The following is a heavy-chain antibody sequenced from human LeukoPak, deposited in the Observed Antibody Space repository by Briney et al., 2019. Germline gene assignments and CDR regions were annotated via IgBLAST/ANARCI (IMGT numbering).Heavy chain of an antibody. CDR1: GFTFSTYS. D-gene: IGHD4-11*01. J-gene: IGHJ4*02. Sequence: GGSLRLSCAASGFTFSTYSMNWVRQAPGKGLEWVSYISSSSSIINYAESVRGRFTISRDNAKNLLYLQMNSLRAEDTAVYYCGRDYVERTTDYWGQGTLVTVSS. V-gene: IGHV3-48*04. CDR3: GRDYVERTTDY. CDR2: ISSSSSII.